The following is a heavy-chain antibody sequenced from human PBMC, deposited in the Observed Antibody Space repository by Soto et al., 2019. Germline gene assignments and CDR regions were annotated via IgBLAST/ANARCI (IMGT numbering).Heavy chain of an antibody. CDR1: GYTFTNYG. V-gene: IGHV1-18*04. CDR2: ISADNGNT. Sequence: QVQLLQSGVEVKEPGASVKVSCKTSGYTFTNYGISWVRQAPGQGLEWMGWISADNGNTNSAQKLQDRVTMTTDTSTTTAYMELRSLRSDDTAVHYCARVSRADSVVAATHWGQGTLVTVSS. CDR3: ARVSRADSVVAATH. D-gene: IGHD2-15*01. J-gene: IGHJ4*02.